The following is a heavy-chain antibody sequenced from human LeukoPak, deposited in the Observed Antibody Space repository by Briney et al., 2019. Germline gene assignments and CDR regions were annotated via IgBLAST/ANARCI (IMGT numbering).Heavy chain of an antibody. CDR1: GFTFSSYA. CDR3: AKDLGGKPYYYYGMDV. J-gene: IGHJ6*02. CDR2: ISGGGGGT. Sequence: GGSLRLSCAASGFTFSSYAMTWVRHAPGEGLGWDSAISGGGGGTIYADTVKGRFTISRDNSKNTRYLQMNSLSAEDTAAYYCAKDLGGKPYYYYGMDVWGQGTTVTVSS. V-gene: IGHV3-23*01.